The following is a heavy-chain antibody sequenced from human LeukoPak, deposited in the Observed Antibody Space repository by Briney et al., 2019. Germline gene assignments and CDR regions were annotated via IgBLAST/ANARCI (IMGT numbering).Heavy chain of an antibody. CDR2: ISAYNGNT. CDR3: ARDGGYCGGGSCPDNWFDP. D-gene: IGHD2-15*01. Sequence: ASVKVSCKASGYTFTSYGISWVRQAPGQGLEWMGWISAYNGNTNYAQKLQGRVTMTTDTSTSTAYMELRSLRSDDTAVYYCARDGGYCGGGSCPDNWFDPWGQGTLVTVSS. J-gene: IGHJ5*02. CDR1: GYTFTSYG. V-gene: IGHV1-18*01.